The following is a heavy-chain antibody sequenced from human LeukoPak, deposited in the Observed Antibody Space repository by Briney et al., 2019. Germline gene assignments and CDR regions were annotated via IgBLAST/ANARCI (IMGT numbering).Heavy chain of an antibody. Sequence: SETLSLTCTVSGGSISSSSYYWGWIRQPPGRGLEWIGSIYYSGSTYYNPSLKSRVTISVDTSKNQFSLKLSSVTAADTAVYYCARVEWELLLYFDYWGQGTLVTVSS. CDR1: GGSISSSSYY. D-gene: IGHD1-26*01. V-gene: IGHV4-39*07. CDR3: ARVEWELLLYFDY. J-gene: IGHJ4*02. CDR2: IYYSGST.